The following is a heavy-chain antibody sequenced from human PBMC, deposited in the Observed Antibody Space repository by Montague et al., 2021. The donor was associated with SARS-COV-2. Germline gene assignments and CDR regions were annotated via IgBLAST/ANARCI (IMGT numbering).Heavy chain of an antibody. CDR3: ARGYRPPILRWFGGRYGYGMDV. D-gene: IGHD3-10*01. CDR2: INHSGST. V-gene: IGHV4-34*01. CDR1: GGSFSGYY. J-gene: IGHJ6*02. Sequence: SETLSLTCAVYGGSFSGYYWSWIRQPPGKGLEWIGEINHSGSTNYNPSLKSRVTISVDTSKNQFSLKLSSVTAADTAVYYCARGYRPPILRWFGGRYGYGMDVWGQGTTVTVSS.